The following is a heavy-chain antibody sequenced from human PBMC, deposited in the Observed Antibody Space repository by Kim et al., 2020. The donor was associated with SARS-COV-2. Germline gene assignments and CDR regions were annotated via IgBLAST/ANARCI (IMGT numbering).Heavy chain of an antibody. CDR1: GFTFDDYA. D-gene: IGHD3-10*01. Sequence: GGSLRLSCAASGFTFDDYAMHWVRQAPGKGLEWVSGISWNSGSIGYADSVKGRFTISRDNAKNSLYLQMNSLRAEDTALYYCAKVSDYYGSGIYYNPFD. V-gene: IGHV3-9*01. CDR3: AKVSDYYGSGIYYNPFD. CDR2: ISWNSGSI. J-gene: IGHJ4*01.